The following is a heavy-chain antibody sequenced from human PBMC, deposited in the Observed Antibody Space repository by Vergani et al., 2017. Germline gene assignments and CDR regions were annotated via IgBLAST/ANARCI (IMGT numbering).Heavy chain of an antibody. V-gene: IGHV4-38-2*01. CDR2: IYRTGRT. J-gene: IGHJ4*02. Sequence: QVQLQESGPGLVKPSETLSLTCAVPGFSIDNGYYWDWIRQPPGKGLEWIGSIYRTGRTHFNPSLKSRVTISVDTSNNHFSLRLNSLTAADTAVYYCARRSGIVYDIFSGTQYFFDFWGQGTLVTVSS. CDR3: ARRSGIVYDIFSGTQYFFDF. CDR1: GFSIDNGYY. D-gene: IGHD3-9*01.